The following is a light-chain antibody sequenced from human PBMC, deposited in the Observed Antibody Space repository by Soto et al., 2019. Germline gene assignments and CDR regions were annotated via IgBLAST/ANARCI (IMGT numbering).Light chain of an antibody. CDR2: AVN. J-gene: IGLJ1*01. Sequence: QSALTQPRSVSGSPGQSVTISCTGTSSDVGGYNYVSWYQHHPGRAPKLLIYAVNKRPSGVPDRFSGSKSGNTASLTISGLQAEDEADYSCCSYAGSYTYVFGTGTKLTVL. V-gene: IGLV2-11*01. CDR3: CSYAGSYTYV. CDR1: SSDVGGYNY.